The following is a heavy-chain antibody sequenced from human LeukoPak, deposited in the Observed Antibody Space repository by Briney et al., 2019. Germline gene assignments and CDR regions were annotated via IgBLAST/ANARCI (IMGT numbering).Heavy chain of an antibody. CDR1: GYTFTSYG. CDR2: ISAYNGNT. J-gene: IGHJ4*02. V-gene: IGHV1-18*01. CDR3: ARSGIAVAVLNVLDY. D-gene: IGHD6-19*01. Sequence: ASVKVSCKASGYTFTSYGISWVRQAPGQGLEWMGWISAYNGNTNYAQKLQGRFTMTTDTSTSTAYMELRSLRSDDTAVYYCARSGIAVAVLNVLDYWGQGTLVTVSS.